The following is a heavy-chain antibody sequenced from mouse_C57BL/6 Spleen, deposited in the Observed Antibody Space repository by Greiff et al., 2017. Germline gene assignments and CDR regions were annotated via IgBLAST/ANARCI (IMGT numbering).Heavy chain of an antibody. J-gene: IGHJ3*01. V-gene: IGHV1-39*01. Sequence: VQLQQSGPELVKPGASVKISCKASSYSFTDYNMNWVKQSNGKSLEWIGVLNPNYGTTSYNQKFKGKATLTVDQSSSTAYMQLNSLTSEDSAVYCCEIGGLVSFAYWGQGTLVTVSA. D-gene: IGHD2-10*02. CDR1: SYSFTDYN. CDR3: EIGGLVSFAY. CDR2: LNPNYGTT.